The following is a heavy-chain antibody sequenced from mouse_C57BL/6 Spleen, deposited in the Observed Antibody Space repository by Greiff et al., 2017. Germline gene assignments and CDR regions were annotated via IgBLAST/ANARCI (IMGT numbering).Heavy chain of an antibody. Sequence: EVQLQQSGPELVKPGASVKISCKASGYTFTDYYMNWVKQSHGKSLEWIGDINPNNGGTSYNQKFKGKATLTVDKSSSTAYMELRSLTSEDSAVYYCARLPLAMDYWGQGTSVTVSS. J-gene: IGHJ4*01. CDR2: INPNNGGT. CDR1: GYTFTDYY. CDR3: ARLPLAMDY. V-gene: IGHV1-26*01.